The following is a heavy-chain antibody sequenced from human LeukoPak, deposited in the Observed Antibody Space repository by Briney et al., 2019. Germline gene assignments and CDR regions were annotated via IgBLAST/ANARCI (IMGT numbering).Heavy chain of an antibody. CDR3: AREGGGGGYYSDSYGHPHFDC. J-gene: IGHJ4*02. D-gene: IGHD3-22*01. CDR1: GFTFSNYW. CDR2: MKPDGSEE. V-gene: IGHV3-7*01. Sequence: GGSLRLSCAASGFTFSNYWMTWVRQAPGKGLEWEANMKPDGSEEYYVDSVRGRFTVSRDNARNSLYLQMDSLRAEDTAVYYCAREGGGGGYYSDSYGHPHFDCWGPGTLVTVSS.